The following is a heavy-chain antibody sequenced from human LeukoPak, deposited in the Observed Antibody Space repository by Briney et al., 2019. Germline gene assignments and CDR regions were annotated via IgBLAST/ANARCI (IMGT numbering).Heavy chain of an antibody. V-gene: IGHV3-21*01. CDR1: GFAFSGDN. CDR3: ARDRAIDIRAYDI. D-gene: IGHD5-12*01. J-gene: IGHJ3*02. Sequence: GGSLRLSCAASGFAFSGDNMNWVRQAPGKGLEWVSFVGTSGSYIKYADSVKGRFTISRDNAKNSLYLQMNSLRAEDTAMYFCARDRAIDIRAYDIWGQGTMVTVSP. CDR2: VGTSGSYI.